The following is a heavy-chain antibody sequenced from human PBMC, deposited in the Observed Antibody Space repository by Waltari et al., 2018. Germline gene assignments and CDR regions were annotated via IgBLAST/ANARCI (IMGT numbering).Heavy chain of an antibody. CDR3: ATDNPGNYYDSSGYSI. J-gene: IGHJ4*02. V-gene: IGHV1-24*01. Sequence: QVQLVQSGAEVKKPGASVKVSCQVSGYTLTELSMHWVRQAPGKGLEWMGGFDPEDGETIYAQKFQGRVTMTEDTSTDTAYMELSSLRSEDTAVYYCATDNPGNYYDSSGYSIWGQGTLVTVSS. D-gene: IGHD3-22*01. CDR2: FDPEDGET. CDR1: GYTLTELS.